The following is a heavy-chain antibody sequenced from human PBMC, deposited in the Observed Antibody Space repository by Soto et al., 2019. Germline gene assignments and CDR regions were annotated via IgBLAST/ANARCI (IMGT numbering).Heavy chain of an antibody. J-gene: IGHJ3*02. CDR1: GFTFSSYS. V-gene: IGHV3-21*01. D-gene: IGHD6-19*01. CDR3: ASYVAVAGPDAFDI. Sequence: PGGSLRLSCAASGFTFSSYSMNWVRQAPGKGLEWVSSISSSSSYIYYAESVKGRFTISRDNAKNPLYLQMNSLRAEDTAVYYCASYVAVAGPDAFDIWGQGTMVTVSS. CDR2: ISSSSSYI.